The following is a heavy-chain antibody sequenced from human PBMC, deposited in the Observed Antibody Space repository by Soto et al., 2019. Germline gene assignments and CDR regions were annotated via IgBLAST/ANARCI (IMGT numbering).Heavy chain of an antibody. CDR1: GFTFSSYS. CDR2: ISSSSSYI. CDR3: AIMSIAARYYGMDV. V-gene: IGHV3-21*01. Sequence: ASVKVSCAASGFTFSSYSMNWVRQAPGKGLEWVSSISSSSSYIYYADSVKGRFTISRDNAKNSLYLQMNSLRAEDTAVYYCAIMSIAARYYGMDVWGQGTTVTVSS. J-gene: IGHJ6*02. D-gene: IGHD6-6*01.